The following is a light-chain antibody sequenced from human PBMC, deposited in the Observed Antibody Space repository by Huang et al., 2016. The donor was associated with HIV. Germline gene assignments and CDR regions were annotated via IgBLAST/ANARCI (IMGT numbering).Light chain of an antibody. CDR2: DVY. V-gene: IGKV3-11*01. Sequence: EIVLTQSPVTLSLSPGDRATLSCRASRRIGTYLAWYQQKSGQAPRRLIYDVYNRAAGVPARFSASGSETDFTLTIASLDPDDFAIYHCQQRSKWPLTFGGGTKVEMK. CDR1: RRIGTY. J-gene: IGKJ4*01. CDR3: QQRSKWPLT.